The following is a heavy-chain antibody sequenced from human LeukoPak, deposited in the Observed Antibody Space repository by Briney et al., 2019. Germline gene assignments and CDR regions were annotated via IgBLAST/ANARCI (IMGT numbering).Heavy chain of an antibody. V-gene: IGHV3-7*05. Sequence: PGRSLRLSCAASGFTFTTYWMSWVRQAPGKRLEWVANIKQDGSDKYYVDSVKGRFTISRDNAKNSLYLQMNSLRAEDAAVYYCAREARGDDYFDLWGRGTLVTVSS. CDR3: AREARGDDYFDL. D-gene: IGHD4-17*01. J-gene: IGHJ2*01. CDR2: IKQDGSDK. CDR1: GFTFTTYW.